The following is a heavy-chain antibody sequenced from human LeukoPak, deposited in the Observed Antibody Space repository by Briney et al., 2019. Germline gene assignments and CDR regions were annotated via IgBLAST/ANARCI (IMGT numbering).Heavy chain of an antibody. CDR2: ISKSSCYI. J-gene: IGHJ6*02. CDR1: GFTFSSYS. Sequence: GGSLRLSCAASGFTFSSYSMNWVRQAPGKGLEWVSCISKSSCYIYYADSVKGRFTISRDNAKNSLYLQMNSLKDEDTAVYYCAREEDSSALCSSDGMDVWGQRTTVTVSS. V-gene: IGHV3-21*01. CDR3: AREEDSSALCSSDGMDV. D-gene: IGHD6-6*01.